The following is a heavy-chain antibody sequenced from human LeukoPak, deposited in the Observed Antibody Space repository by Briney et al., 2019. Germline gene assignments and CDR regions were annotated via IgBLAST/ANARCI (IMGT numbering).Heavy chain of an antibody. Sequence: ASVKVSCKASGYTFTSYGISWVRQAPGQGLEWMGWISAYNGNTNYAQKLQGRVTMTTDTSTSTAYMELRSLRSDDTAVYYCAREGCGRYCSSTLYYYYYYGMDVWGQGTTVTVSS. CDR1: GYTFTSYG. V-gene: IGHV1-18*01. D-gene: IGHD2-2*01. CDR2: ISAYNGNT. J-gene: IGHJ6*02. CDR3: AREGCGRYCSSTLYYYYYYGMDV.